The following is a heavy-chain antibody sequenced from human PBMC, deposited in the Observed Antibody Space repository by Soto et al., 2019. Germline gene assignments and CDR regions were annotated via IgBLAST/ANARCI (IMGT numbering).Heavy chain of an antibody. Sequence: GGSLRLSCAASGFTFSSYAMSWVRQAPGKGLEWVPAISGSGGSTYYADSVKGRFTISRDNSKNTLYLQMNSLRAEDTAVYYCAKSGYIAVATGEYYFDYWGQGTLVTVSS. V-gene: IGHV3-23*01. D-gene: IGHD6-19*01. CDR3: AKSGYIAVATGEYYFDY. CDR1: GFTFSSYA. J-gene: IGHJ4*02. CDR2: ISGSGGST.